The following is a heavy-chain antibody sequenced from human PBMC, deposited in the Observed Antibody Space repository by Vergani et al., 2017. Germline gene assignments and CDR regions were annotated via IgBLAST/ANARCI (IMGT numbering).Heavy chain of an antibody. CDR3: AKETQDDTVEAPAAIQGTFDN. CDR1: GLTFSNYA. CDR2: IWSDGSKK. Sequence: QVQLVESGGGVVQPGRSLRLSCAASGLTFSNYAMHWVRQAPGKGLEWVAVIWSDGSKKYYGDSVRGRFTISRDNSKNTLYLQMNSLRAEHTAVYYCAKETQDDTVEAPAAIQGTFDNWGQGTLVTVSS. V-gene: IGHV3-33*06. J-gene: IGHJ4*02. D-gene: IGHD2-2*02.